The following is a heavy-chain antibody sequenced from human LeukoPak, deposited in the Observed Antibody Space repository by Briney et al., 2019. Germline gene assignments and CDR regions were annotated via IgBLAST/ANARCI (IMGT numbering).Heavy chain of an antibody. Sequence: PGGSLRLSCSASGFSFRNYDMHWVRHPTGKGLEWVSAVGTGGDTYYAGSVKGRFTVVRENAKNTLYLQMNSLRAGDTAMYYCARRSAAAGIDAFDIWGQGTIVTVSS. V-gene: IGHV3-13*01. CDR1: GFSFRNYD. J-gene: IGHJ3*02. CDR3: ARRSAAAGIDAFDI. D-gene: IGHD6-13*01. CDR2: VGTGGDT.